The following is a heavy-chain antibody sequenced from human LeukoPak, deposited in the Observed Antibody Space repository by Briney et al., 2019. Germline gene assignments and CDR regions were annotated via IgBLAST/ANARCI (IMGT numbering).Heavy chain of an antibody. V-gene: IGHV3-23*01. CDR2: ISGSGASR. CDR3: PNDGGEGDYLWGSFRYGMDV. J-gene: IGHJ6*02. CDR1: GFTFSNYS. Sequence: GGSLRLSCAASGFTFSNYSVNLVRQAPGKALEWLSGISGSGASRYYADSVKGRFTLSSVKCKNSLYLHINCLICDDTAVCCFPNDGGEGDYLWGSFRYGMDVWGHGTTLTVSS. D-gene: IGHD3-16*02.